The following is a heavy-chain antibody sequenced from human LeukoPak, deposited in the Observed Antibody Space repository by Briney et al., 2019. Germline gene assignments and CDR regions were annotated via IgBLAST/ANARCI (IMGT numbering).Heavy chain of an antibody. Sequence: ASVKVSCKASGYTFTSYYFSWVRQAPGQGPEWMGWISVYNGNTNYAQKFQGRVTMTADTSTSTAYMELRSLRSDDTAMYFCARDSPYNDFWSGYSDPTPYYFDYWGQGTRITVSS. V-gene: IGHV1-18*01. CDR3: ARDSPYNDFWSGYSDPTPYYFDY. J-gene: IGHJ4*02. CDR2: ISVYNGNT. CDR1: GYTFTSYY. D-gene: IGHD3-3*01.